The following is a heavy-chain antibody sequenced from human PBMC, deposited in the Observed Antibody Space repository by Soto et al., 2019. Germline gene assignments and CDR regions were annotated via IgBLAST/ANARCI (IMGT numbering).Heavy chain of an antibody. CDR1: GFTFSSYA. Sequence: GGSLRLSCAASGFTFSSYAMSWVRQAPGKGLEWVSAISGSGGSTYYADSVKGRFTISRDNSKNTLYLQMNSLRAEDTAVYYCAKATWDEYDFWSGPLDYYYGMDVWGKGTTVTVSS. D-gene: IGHD3-3*01. CDR2: ISGSGGST. CDR3: AKATWDEYDFWSGPLDYYYGMDV. V-gene: IGHV3-23*01. J-gene: IGHJ6*04.